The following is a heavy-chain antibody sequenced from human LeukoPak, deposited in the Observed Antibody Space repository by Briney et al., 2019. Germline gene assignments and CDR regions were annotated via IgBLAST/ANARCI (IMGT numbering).Heavy chain of an antibody. Sequence: ASVKVSCKASGYTFTSYAMHWVRQAPGQRLEWMGWINAGNGNTKYSQKFQSRVTITRDTSASTAYMELSSLRSEDTAVYYCASGEEYSYGYRFDYWGQGTLVTVSS. CDR3: ASGEEYSYGYRFDY. D-gene: IGHD5-18*01. CDR2: INAGNGNT. V-gene: IGHV1-3*01. CDR1: GYTFTSYA. J-gene: IGHJ4*02.